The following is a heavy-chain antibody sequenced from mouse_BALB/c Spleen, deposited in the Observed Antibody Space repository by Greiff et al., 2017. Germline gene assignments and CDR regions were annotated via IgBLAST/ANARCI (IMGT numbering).Heavy chain of an antibody. V-gene: IGHV1-54*01. J-gene: IGHJ3*01. D-gene: IGHD4-1*01. Sequence: AQGLEWIGVINPGSGGTNYNEKFKGKATLTADKSSSTAYMQLSSLTSDDSVVYFCARSALGRGFAYWGQGTLVTVSA. CDR2: INPGSGGT. CDR3: ARSALGRGFAY.